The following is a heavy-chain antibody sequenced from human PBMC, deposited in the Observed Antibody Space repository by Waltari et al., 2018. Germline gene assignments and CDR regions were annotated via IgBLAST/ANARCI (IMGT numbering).Heavy chain of an antibody. CDR3: ARDYDYIWGSYRDDY. D-gene: IGHD3-16*02. J-gene: IGHJ4*02. CDR2: ISSSSSTI. Sequence: EVQLVESGGGLVQPGGSLRLSCAASGFTFSSYSMNWVRQAPGKGLEWVSYISSSSSTIYYADSLKGRFTIARDNAKNSLYLQMNSLRAEDTAVYYCARDYDYIWGSYRDDYWGQGTLVTVSS. CDR1: GFTFSSYS. V-gene: IGHV3-48*01.